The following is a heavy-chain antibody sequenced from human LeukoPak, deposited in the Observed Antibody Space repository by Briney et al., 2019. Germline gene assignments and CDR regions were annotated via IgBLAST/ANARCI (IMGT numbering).Heavy chain of an antibody. V-gene: IGHV4-61*02. CDR3: AREVADYGGYYYYHYMDV. CDR2: IYTSGST. D-gene: IGHD4-23*01. J-gene: IGHJ6*03. CDR1: GGSISSGSYY. Sequence: SETLSLTCTVSGGSISSGSYYWSWIRQPAGKGLEWIGRIYTSGSTNYNPSLKSRVTMSVDTSKNQFSLKLSSVTAADTAMYYCAREVADYGGYYYYHYMDVWGKGTTVTISS.